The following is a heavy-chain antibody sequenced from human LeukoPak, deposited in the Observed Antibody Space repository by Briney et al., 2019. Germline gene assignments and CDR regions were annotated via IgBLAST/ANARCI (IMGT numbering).Heavy chain of an antibody. Sequence: GGSLRLSCAASGFTFSSYWMHWVRQAPGKGLVWVSRINSDGSSTSYADSVKGRFTISRDNAKNTLYLQMHSLRAEDTAVYYCAREPNYGGNPYYYYYGMDVWGQGTTVTVSS. V-gene: IGHV3-74*01. CDR3: AREPNYGGNPYYYYYGMDV. D-gene: IGHD4-23*01. CDR1: GFTFSSYW. J-gene: IGHJ6*02. CDR2: INSDGSST.